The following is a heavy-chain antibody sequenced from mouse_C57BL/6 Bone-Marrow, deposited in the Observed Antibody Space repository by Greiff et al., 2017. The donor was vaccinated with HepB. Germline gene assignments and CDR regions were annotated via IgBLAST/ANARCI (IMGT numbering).Heavy chain of an antibody. CDR3: TREDDYDPYAMDY. CDR1: GFTFSSYA. V-gene: IGHV5-9-1*02. D-gene: IGHD2-4*01. CDR2: ISSGGDYI. Sequence: EVKLVESGEGLVKPGGSLKLSCAASGFTFSSYAMSWVRQTPEKRLEWVAYISSGGDYIYYADTVKGRFTISRDNARNTLYLQMSSLKSEDTAMYYCTREDDYDPYAMDYWGQGTSVTVSS. J-gene: IGHJ4*01.